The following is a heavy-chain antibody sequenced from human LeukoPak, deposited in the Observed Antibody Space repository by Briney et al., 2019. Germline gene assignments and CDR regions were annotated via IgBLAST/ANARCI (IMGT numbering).Heavy chain of an antibody. J-gene: IGHJ3*02. Sequence: ASVKGSCKASGYTFTGDYIHWVRQAPGQGLEWMGWINPNSGGANYVQRFQGRVTMTREKCISTPYIELSRLRSHDTAVYYCARPLGESSYDAFDIWGQGTMVTVSS. V-gene: IGHV1-2*02. CDR2: INPNSGGA. D-gene: IGHD3-10*01. CDR1: GYTFTGDY. CDR3: ARPLGESSYDAFDI.